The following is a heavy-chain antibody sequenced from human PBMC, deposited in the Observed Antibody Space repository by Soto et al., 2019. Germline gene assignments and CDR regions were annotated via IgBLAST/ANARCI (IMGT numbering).Heavy chain of an antibody. J-gene: IGHJ6*02. D-gene: IGHD6-13*01. CDR1: GGTFSSYA. V-gene: IGHV1-69*13. CDR3: ARAVDIAAAGTGLGRYVLDF. CDR2: IIPIFGTA. Sequence: ASVKVSCKASGGTFSSYAISWVRQAPGQGLEWMGGIIPIFGTANYAQKFQGRVTITADESTSTAYMELSSLRSEDTAVYYCARAVDIAAAGTGLGRYVLDFSAQGSSVIGSS.